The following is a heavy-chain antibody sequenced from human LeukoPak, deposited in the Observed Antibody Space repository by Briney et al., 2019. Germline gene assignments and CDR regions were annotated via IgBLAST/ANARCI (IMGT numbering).Heavy chain of an antibody. CDR3: ARSHKQYYDFWSGYPRI. V-gene: IGHV5-51*01. D-gene: IGHD3-3*01. Sequence: GESLKISCKGSGYSFTSYWISWVRQMPGKGREWMGIIYPGDSDTRYSPSFQGQVTISADKSISTAYLQWSSLKASDTAMYYCARSHKQYYDFWSGYPRIWGQGTMVTVSS. CDR2: IYPGDSDT. J-gene: IGHJ3*02. CDR1: GYSFTSYW.